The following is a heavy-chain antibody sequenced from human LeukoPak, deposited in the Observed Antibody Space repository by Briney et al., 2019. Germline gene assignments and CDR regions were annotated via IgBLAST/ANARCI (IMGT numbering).Heavy chain of an antibody. D-gene: IGHD3-22*01. J-gene: IGHJ4*02. CDR3: ARDRRYYDSSGYCFDY. V-gene: IGHV3-21*01. Sequence: PGGSLRLSCAASGFTFSSYSMNWVRQAPGKGLEWASSISSSSSYIYYADSVKGRFTISRDNAKNSLYLQMNSLRAEDTAVYYCARDRRYYDSSGYCFDYWGQGTLVTVSS. CDR1: GFTFSSYS. CDR2: ISSSSSYI.